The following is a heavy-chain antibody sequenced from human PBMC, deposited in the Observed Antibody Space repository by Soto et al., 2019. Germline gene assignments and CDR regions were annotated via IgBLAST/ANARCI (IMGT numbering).Heavy chain of an antibody. J-gene: IGHJ4*02. V-gene: IGHV1-69*13. D-gene: IGHD5-12*01. CDR2: IIPIFGTA. CDR3: AKRDGYNYFGY. CDR1: GGTFSSYA. Sequence: SVKVSCKASGGTFSSYAISWLRQAPGQGLEWMGGIIPIFGTANYAQKFQGRVTITADESTSTAYMELSSLRSEDTAVYYCAKRDGYNYFGYWGQGTLVTVSS.